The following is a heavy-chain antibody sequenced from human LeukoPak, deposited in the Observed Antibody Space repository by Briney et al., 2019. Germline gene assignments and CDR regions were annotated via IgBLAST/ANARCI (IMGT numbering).Heavy chain of an antibody. Sequence: PGRSLRLSCAASGFTFDGYAMHWVRQAPGKGLEWVSGISWNSGSIGYADSVKGRFTISRDNAKNSLYLQMNSLRVEDTAVYYCARQAPYYYDSTGYPHPLFDIWGQGTRVTVSS. V-gene: IGHV3-9*01. D-gene: IGHD3-22*01. CDR2: ISWNSGSI. CDR3: ARQAPYYYDSTGYPHPLFDI. J-gene: IGHJ3*02. CDR1: GFTFDGYA.